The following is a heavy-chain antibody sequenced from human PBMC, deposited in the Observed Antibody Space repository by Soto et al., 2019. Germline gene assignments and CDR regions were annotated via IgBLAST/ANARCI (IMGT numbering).Heavy chain of an antibody. CDR3: ATEKSGSPAYS. V-gene: IGHV4-59*01. D-gene: IGHD3-10*01. Sequence: PSETLSLTCTVSGASINDYYWSWIRQPPGEGLQWIAYVYHNGNTAYNPSLMNRDTISLDTSRSQFSLSLSSVTAADTAVYYCATEKSGSPAYSWGQGVLVTVSS. CDR1: GASINDYY. CDR2: VYHNGNT. J-gene: IGHJ4*02.